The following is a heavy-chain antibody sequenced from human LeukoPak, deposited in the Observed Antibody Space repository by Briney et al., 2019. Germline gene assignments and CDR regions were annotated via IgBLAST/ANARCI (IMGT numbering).Heavy chain of an antibody. V-gene: IGHV4-59*01. CDR2: IYYSGST. Sequence: SETLSLTCTVSGGSISSYYWNWIRQPPGKGLEWIGYIYYSGSTNYNPSLKSRVTISVDTSKNQFSLKLSSVTAADTAVYYCARDSLYYFDYWGQGTLVTVSS. CDR3: ARDSLYYFDY. CDR1: GGSISSYY. J-gene: IGHJ4*02.